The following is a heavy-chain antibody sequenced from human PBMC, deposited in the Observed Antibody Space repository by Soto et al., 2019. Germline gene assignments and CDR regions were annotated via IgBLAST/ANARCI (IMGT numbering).Heavy chain of an antibody. CDR3: ASHTYYYDSSGYYDAFDI. J-gene: IGHJ3*02. CDR2: IYPGDSDT. V-gene: IGHV5-51*01. CDR1: GYSFTIYW. D-gene: IGHD3-22*01. Sequence: PGESLKISCKGSGYSFTIYWIGWVRQMPGKGLEWMGIIYPGDSDTRYSPSFQGQVTISADKSISTAYLQWSSLKASDTAMYYCASHTYYYDSSGYYDAFDIWGQGTMVTVSS.